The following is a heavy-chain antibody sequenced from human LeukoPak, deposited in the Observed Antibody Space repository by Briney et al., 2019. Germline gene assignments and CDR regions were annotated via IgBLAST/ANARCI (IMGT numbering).Heavy chain of an antibody. CDR3: ATLLSRVHGMDV. J-gene: IGHJ6*04. V-gene: IGHV1-69*06. CDR1: GGTFSSYA. Sequence: GASVKVSCKASGGTFSSYAISWVRQAPGQGLEWMGGIIPIFGTANYAQKFQGRVTITADKSTSTAYMELSSLRSEDTAVYYRATLLSRVHGMDVWGKGTTVTVSS. D-gene: IGHD2/OR15-2a*01. CDR2: IIPIFGTA.